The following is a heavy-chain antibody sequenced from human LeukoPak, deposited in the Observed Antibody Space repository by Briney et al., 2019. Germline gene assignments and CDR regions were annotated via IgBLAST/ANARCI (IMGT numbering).Heavy chain of an antibody. V-gene: IGHV3-30-3*01. CDR3: ARGEVTTTND. CDR1: GFTFSSYA. Sequence: PGGSLRLSCAASGFTFSSYAMHWVRQAPGKGLEWVAVISYDGSNKYYADSVKGRFTISRDNSKNTLYLQMNSLRAEDTAVYYCARGEVTTTNDWGQGTLVTVSS. D-gene: IGHD4-17*01. CDR2: ISYDGSNK. J-gene: IGHJ4*02.